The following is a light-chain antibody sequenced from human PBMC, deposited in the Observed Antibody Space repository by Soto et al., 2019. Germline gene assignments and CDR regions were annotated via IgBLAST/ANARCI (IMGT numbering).Light chain of an antibody. J-gene: IGLJ1*01. Sequence: QSVLTQPASVSGSPGQSITISCTGTSSDVGGYDYVSWYQHHPGKAPKLTIYEVSNRPSGVSNRFSGSKSGNTASLTISGLQAEEEAAYYCSSYNSRSTDVFGTGTKVTVL. CDR3: SSYNSRSTDV. V-gene: IGLV2-14*01. CDR1: SSDVGGYDY. CDR2: EVS.